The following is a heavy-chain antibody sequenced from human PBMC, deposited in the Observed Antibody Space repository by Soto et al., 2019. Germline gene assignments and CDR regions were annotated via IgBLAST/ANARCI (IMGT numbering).Heavy chain of an antibody. V-gene: IGHV4-39*01. D-gene: IGHD3-3*01. CDR3: VRPAPPHYDFWSGYYQGGLGGMDV. Sequence: QLQLQESGPGLVKPSETLSLTCTVSGGSISSSSYYWGWIRQPPGKGLEWIGSIYYSGSTYYNPSLKSRATISVDTSKNQFSLKLSSVTAADTAVYYCVRPAPPHYDFWSGYYQGGLGGMDVWGQGTTVTVSS. CDR2: IYYSGST. J-gene: IGHJ6*02. CDR1: GGSISSSSYY.